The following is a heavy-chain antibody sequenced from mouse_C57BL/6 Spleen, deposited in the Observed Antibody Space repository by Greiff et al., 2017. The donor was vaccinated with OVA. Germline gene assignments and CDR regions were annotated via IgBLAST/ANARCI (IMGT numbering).Heavy chain of an antibody. CDR1: GYTFTSYT. Sequence: VQGVESGAELARPGASVKMSCKASGYTFTSYTMHWVKQRPGQGLEWIGYINPSSGYTKYNQKFKDKATLTADKSSSTAYMQLSSLTSEDSAVYYCARKGDGYFDYWGQGTTLTVSS. J-gene: IGHJ2*01. CDR2: INPSSGYT. D-gene: IGHD2-3*01. V-gene: IGHV1-4*01. CDR3: ARKGDGYFDY.